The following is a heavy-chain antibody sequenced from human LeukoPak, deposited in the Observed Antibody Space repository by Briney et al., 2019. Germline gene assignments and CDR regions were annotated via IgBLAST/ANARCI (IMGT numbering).Heavy chain of an antibody. J-gene: IGHJ4*02. D-gene: IGHD3-9*01. Sequence: GGSLRLSCSTSGFTFSNHFMHWVRQAPGKGLEYVSSIGPNGASTLYADSVKGRFTISRDNSKNALYLQLTSLRLEDTALYYCVKDLTWTWSFDYWGQGTLVTVSS. V-gene: IGHV3-64D*06. CDR3: VKDLTWTWSFDY. CDR2: IGPNGAST. CDR1: GFTFSNHF.